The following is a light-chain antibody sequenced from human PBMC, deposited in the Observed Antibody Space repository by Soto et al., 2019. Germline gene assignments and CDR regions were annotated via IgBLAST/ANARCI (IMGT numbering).Light chain of an antibody. CDR2: EVT. Sequence: QSALTQPPSASGSAGQSVTISCTGTSSDVGGYNYVPWYQQHPGKAPKLMIYEVTKRPSGVPDRCSGSKSGNTPSLTVSGLQAEDEAVYYCSSYAGSSQAVVFGGGTKLTVL. CDR3: SSYAGSSQAVV. J-gene: IGLJ2*01. CDR1: SSDVGGYNY. V-gene: IGLV2-8*01.